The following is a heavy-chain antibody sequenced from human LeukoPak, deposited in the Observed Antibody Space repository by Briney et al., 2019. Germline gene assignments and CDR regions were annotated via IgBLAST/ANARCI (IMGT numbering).Heavy chain of an antibody. CDR3: ARDQSLVRPFDY. J-gene: IGHJ4*02. CDR1: GGSISSSTHF. D-gene: IGHD6-13*01. CDR2: IYYGGNT. Sequence: SETLSLTCTVSGGSISSSTHFWGWIRQPPGKGLEWIGSIYYGGNTYYNLSLKSRVTISVDTSKNQFSLKLSSVTAADTAVYYCARDQSLVRPFDYWGQGTLVTVSS. V-gene: IGHV4-39*02.